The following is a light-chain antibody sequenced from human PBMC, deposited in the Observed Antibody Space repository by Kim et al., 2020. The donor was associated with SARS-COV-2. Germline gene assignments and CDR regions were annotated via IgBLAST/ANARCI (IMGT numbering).Light chain of an antibody. V-gene: IGKV3-20*01. CDR2: GVS. J-gene: IGKJ1*01. CDR1: QSLTSSY. Sequence: DIVLTQSPATLSLSPWERATLSCRASQSLTSSYLAWYQQTPGQAPRLLIYGVSSRATGIPDRFSGSGIGTDFTLTISRLEPEDSAVYYCQQYHSLPATFAQATKVEI. CDR3: QQYHSLPAT.